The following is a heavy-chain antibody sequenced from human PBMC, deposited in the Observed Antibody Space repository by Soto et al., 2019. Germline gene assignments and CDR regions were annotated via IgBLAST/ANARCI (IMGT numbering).Heavy chain of an antibody. J-gene: IGHJ6*02. V-gene: IGHV5-10-1*01. CDR1: VYSFTSYW. CDR2: IDPSDSYT. D-gene: IGHD6-13*01. Sequence: PGESLKISCKGSVYSFTSYWISWVRQMPGKGLEWMGRIDPSDSYTNYSPSFQGHVTISADKSISTAYLQWSSLKASDTAMYYCARRGSSSWEDYYYYGMDVWGQGTTVTVSS. CDR3: ARRGSSSWEDYYYYGMDV.